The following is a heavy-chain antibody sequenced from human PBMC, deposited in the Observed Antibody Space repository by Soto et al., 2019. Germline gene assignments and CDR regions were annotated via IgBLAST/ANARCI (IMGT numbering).Heavy chain of an antibody. D-gene: IGHD3-3*01. CDR1: GFTFSSYV. CDR2: ISYDGRNK. CDR3: AKGSGSDFWSGYYF. V-gene: IGHV3-30*18. J-gene: IGHJ4*01. Sequence: GGSLRLSCAASGFTFSSYVMHWVRQAPGKGLEWVAVISYDGRNKYYADSVKGRFTISRDNSKNTLYLQMDSLRAEDTAVYYCAKGSGSDFWSGYYFWGHGTLVTVSS.